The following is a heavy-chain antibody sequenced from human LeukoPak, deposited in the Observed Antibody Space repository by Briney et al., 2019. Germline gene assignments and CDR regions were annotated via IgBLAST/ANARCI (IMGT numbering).Heavy chain of an antibody. J-gene: IGHJ4*02. Sequence: GRSLRLSCAASGFTFSSYWMSWVRQAPGKGLEWVSSISSSSSYIYYADSVKGRFTISRDNAKNSLYLQMNSLRAEDTAVYYCARDEGFGEFPLDYWGQGTLVTVSS. V-gene: IGHV3-21*01. D-gene: IGHD3-10*01. CDR1: GFTFSSYW. CDR2: ISSSSSYI. CDR3: ARDEGFGEFPLDY.